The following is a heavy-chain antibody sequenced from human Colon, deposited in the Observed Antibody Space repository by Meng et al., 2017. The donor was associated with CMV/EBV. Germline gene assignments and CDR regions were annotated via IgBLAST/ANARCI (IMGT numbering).Heavy chain of an antibody. V-gene: IGHV1-69*12. CDR3: ARGKQAGFDL. Sequence: QVQLMRAGGEVKEPWFSERVSCKASGGTFDTSTFTWVRQAPGQGLEWMGGIIPMFGSPSYLQKFRGRVTITADELEVNSLRSEDTAVYYCARGKQAGFDLWGQGTLVTVSS. CDR1: GGTFDTST. D-gene: IGHD6-13*01. J-gene: IGHJ5*02. CDR2: IIPMFGSP.